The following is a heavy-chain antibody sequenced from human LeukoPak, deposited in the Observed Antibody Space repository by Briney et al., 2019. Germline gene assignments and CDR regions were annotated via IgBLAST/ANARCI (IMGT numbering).Heavy chain of an antibody. D-gene: IGHD2-8*01. CDR2: ISISGYYI. J-gene: IGHJ6*02. CDR3: ARDPHYCTNGVCYYQGFDV. V-gene: IGHV3-21*01. Sequence: KTGGSLRLSWAASGFTFSSYRMTWVRQAPGKGLEWVSSISISGYYIYYADSVKGRFTISRDNAKNSLSLQMNSLRAEDTAVYNCARDPHYCTNGVCYYQGFDVWGQGTTVTVSS. CDR1: GFTFSSYR.